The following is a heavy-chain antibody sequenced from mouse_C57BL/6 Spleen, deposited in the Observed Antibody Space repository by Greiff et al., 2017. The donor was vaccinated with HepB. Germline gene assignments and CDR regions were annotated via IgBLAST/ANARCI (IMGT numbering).Heavy chain of an antibody. Sequence: EVMLVESGGGLVKPGGSLKLSCAASGFTFSDYGMHWVRQAPEKGLEWVAYISSGSSTIYYADTVKGRFTISRDNAKNTLFLQRTSLRSEDTAMYYCARLTGPFAYWGQGTLVTVSA. CDR2: ISSGSSTI. CDR1: GFTFSDYG. J-gene: IGHJ3*01. V-gene: IGHV5-17*01. D-gene: IGHD4-1*01. CDR3: ARLTGPFAY.